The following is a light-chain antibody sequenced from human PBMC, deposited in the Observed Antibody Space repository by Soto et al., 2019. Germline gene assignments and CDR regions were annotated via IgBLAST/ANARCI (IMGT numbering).Light chain of an antibody. CDR3: CSYAGRYILG. CDR1: SSDVGGYNY. Sequence: QSALTQPRSVSGSPGQSVTISCTGTSSDVGGYNYVSWYQQHPGKAPKVMIYDVSKRPSGVPDRFSGSKSGNTASLTISGLQAEDEADYYCCSYAGRYILGFGGGTKVTVL. J-gene: IGLJ3*02. V-gene: IGLV2-11*01. CDR2: DVS.